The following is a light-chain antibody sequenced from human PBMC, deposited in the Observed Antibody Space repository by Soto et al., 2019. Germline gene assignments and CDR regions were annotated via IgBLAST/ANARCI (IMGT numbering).Light chain of an antibody. CDR2: KAS. V-gene: IGKV1-5*03. J-gene: IGKJ1*01. CDR1: QSIDTW. CDR3: QEYKNDYGT. Sequence: DIQMTQSPATLAASVGDRVSLTCRASQSIDTWLAWYQQNPGKAPNLLIYKASRLESGVPSRFSGSGSGTEFTLTIRSLQPEDFGSYYCQEYKNDYGTLGQGTKVDTK.